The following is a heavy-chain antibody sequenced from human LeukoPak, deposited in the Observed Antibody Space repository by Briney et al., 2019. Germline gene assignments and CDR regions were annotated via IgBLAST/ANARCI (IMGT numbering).Heavy chain of an antibody. CDR2: ISYDGSNK. V-gene: IGHV3-30*18. Sequence: LPGGSLRLSCAASGFIFSSYGMHWVRQAPGKGLEWVAVISYDGSNKYYADSVKGRFTISRDNSKNTLYLQMNSLRAEDTAVYYCAKVHSSGWYYFDYWGQGTLVTVSS. CDR3: AKVHSSGWYYFDY. D-gene: IGHD6-19*01. J-gene: IGHJ4*02. CDR1: GFIFSSYG.